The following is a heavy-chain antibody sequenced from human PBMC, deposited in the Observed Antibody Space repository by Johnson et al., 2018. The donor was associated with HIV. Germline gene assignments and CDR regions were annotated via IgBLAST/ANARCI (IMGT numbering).Heavy chain of an antibody. CDR2: ISGSGGNS. Sequence: VQLVESGGGVVQPGRSLRLSCAASGFTFSSYAMSWVRQAPGKGLEWVSAISGSGGNSNYADSVKGRFTISRDNSKNTLYLQMNSLRAEDTAVYYCARDLAAGIPSDAFDIWGQGTMVTVSS. D-gene: IGHD6-25*01. V-gene: IGHV3-23*04. CDR1: GFTFSSYA. J-gene: IGHJ3*02. CDR3: ARDLAAGIPSDAFDI.